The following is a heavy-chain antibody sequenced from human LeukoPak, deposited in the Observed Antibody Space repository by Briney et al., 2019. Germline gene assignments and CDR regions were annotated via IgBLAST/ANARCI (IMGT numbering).Heavy chain of an antibody. CDR2: ISGSGGST. V-gene: IGHV3-23*01. J-gene: IGHJ4*02. Sequence: GGSLRLSCAASGFTFSSYAMSWVRQAPGKGLEWVSAISGSGGSTYYADSVKGRFTISRDNSKNTLYLQMNSLRAEDTAVYYCAKLGGKIAARAYYFDYWGQGTLVTVSS. CDR1: GFTFSSYA. D-gene: IGHD6-6*01. CDR3: AKLGGKIAARAYYFDY.